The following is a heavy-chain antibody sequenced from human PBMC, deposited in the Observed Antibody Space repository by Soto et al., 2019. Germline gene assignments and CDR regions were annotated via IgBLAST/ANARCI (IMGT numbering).Heavy chain of an antibody. J-gene: IGHJ5*02. V-gene: IGHV3-23*01. Sequence: EVQLLESGGCLVEPGGSLRLSCAASGLIFSSYGMNWVRQAPGKGLDWVSAISNSGCNTYYSDSVKGRSTISRDQSKNTLYLPMNSMRAEDTAVYYCAKERGRRGEYVSWGQGTRVTVS. D-gene: IGHD3-10*01. CDR2: ISNSGCNT. CDR1: GLIFSSYG. CDR3: AKERGRRGEYVS.